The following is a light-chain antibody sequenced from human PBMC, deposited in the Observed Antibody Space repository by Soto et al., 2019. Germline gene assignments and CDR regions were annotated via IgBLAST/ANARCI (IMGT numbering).Light chain of an antibody. CDR3: AAWHDNLSGLYV. CDR2: RNS. CDR1: ASTIGRNY. Sequence: SVLTQLHSASGTPGQRVTISCSGSASTIGRNYVYWYQQLPGTAPKLLIYRNSQRPSGVPDRFSGSKSGTSASLAISGLQSEDEADYYCAAWHDNLSGLYVFWAGTKGTVL. V-gene: IGLV1-47*01. J-gene: IGLJ1*01.